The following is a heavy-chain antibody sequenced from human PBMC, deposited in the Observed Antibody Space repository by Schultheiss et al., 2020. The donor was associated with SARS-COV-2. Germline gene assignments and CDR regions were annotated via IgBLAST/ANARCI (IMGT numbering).Heavy chain of an antibody. CDR3: ARDYGDYPIWFDP. Sequence: GGSLRLSCAASGFTFSSYAMHWVRQAPGKGLEWVAVISYDGSNKYYADSVKGRFTISRDNSKNTLYLQMNSLRAEDTAVYYCARDYGDYPIWFDPWGQGTLVTVSS. V-gene: IGHV3-30*01. CDR1: GFTFSSYA. CDR2: ISYDGSNK. J-gene: IGHJ5*02. D-gene: IGHD4-17*01.